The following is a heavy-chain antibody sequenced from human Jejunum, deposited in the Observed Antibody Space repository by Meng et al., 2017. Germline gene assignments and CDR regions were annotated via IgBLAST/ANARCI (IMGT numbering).Heavy chain of an antibody. V-gene: IGHV3-33*01. CDR2: IWYDGSKK. Sequence: GGSLRLSCAASGFIFRNYGMHWVRQVPGKGLEWVAVIWYDGSKKYYADSVKGRFTISRDYPKNTVFLQMNTLRAEDTAVYYCARDNDGNSQFSQFDYWGQGTLVTVSS. CDR3: ARDNDGNSQFSQFDY. J-gene: IGHJ4*02. D-gene: IGHD2/OR15-2a*01. CDR1: GFIFRNYG.